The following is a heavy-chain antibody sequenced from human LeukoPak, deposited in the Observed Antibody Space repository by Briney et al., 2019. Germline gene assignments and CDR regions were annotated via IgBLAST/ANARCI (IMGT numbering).Heavy chain of an antibody. D-gene: IGHD6-6*01. CDR1: GYTFTGYY. J-gene: IGHJ5*02. Sequence: GASVKVSCKASGYTFTGYYMHWVRQAPGQGLEWMGWINPNSGGTNYAQKFQGRVTMTRGTSISTAYMELSRLRSDDTAVYYCARDFGRVYSSSPGDPRNWFDPWGQGTLVTVSS. CDR3: ARDFGRVYSSSPGDPRNWFDP. V-gene: IGHV1-2*02. CDR2: INPNSGGT.